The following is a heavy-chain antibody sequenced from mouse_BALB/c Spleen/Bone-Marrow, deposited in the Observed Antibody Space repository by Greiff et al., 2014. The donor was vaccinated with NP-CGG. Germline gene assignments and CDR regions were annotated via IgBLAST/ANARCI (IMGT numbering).Heavy chain of an antibody. D-gene: IGHD2-12*01. CDR2: IFPGDGST. Sequence: VQVVESGPELVKPGASVKLSCKASDYTFTSSDINWVRQGPEQGLEWMGWIFPGDGSTKYNEKFKGKATLTIDKSSSTAYMQLSRLTSEDSAVYFWARNYKSAWFTYWGQGTLVTVSA. CDR3: ARNYKSAWFTY. J-gene: IGHJ3*01. CDR1: DYTFTSSD. V-gene: IGHV1-85*01.